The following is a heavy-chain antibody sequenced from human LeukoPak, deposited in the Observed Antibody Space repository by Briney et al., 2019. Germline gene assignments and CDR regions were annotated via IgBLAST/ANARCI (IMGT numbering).Heavy chain of an antibody. CDR2: INHSGST. CDR3: ATHQGVVDL. J-gene: IGHJ2*01. Sequence: SETRSLTCAVYGGSFRGFFWTWIRQPPGKGLEWIGEINHSGSTNFNPSLKSRVTTSVDTSKNQFCLKLSCVTVAGTAVYYCATHQGVVDLWGRGSLVTLSS. CDR1: GGSFRGFF. D-gene: IGHD3-3*01. V-gene: IGHV4-34*01.